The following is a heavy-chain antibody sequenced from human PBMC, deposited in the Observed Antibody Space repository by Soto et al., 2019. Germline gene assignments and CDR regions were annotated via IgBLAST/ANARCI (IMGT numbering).Heavy chain of an antibody. Sequence: GGSLRLSCAASGSTFSSYTMNWVRQAPGKGLEWVSSISSSGTYIYYADSVKGRFTISRDNSKNTLYLQMNSLRAEDTAVYYCAKFRVVTAPHDAFDIWGQGTMVTVSS. CDR2: ISSSGTYI. V-gene: IGHV3-21*04. D-gene: IGHD2-21*02. CDR1: GSTFSSYT. CDR3: AKFRVVTAPHDAFDI. J-gene: IGHJ3*02.